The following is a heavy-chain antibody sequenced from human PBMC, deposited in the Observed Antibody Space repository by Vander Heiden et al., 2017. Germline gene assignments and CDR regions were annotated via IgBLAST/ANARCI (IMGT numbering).Heavy chain of an antibody. CDR3: SRGIVVATAIPGY. CDR2: ISSDGSST. CDR1: GFTVTTHW. V-gene: IGHV3-74*01. D-gene: IGHD2-21*02. Sequence: ELQLVESGGGLVQPGGSLRLSCVASGFTVTTHWMHWVRQAPGKGLVWVSRISSDGSSTTYADSVKGRFTISRDNAKNTLYLQMNSLRAEDAALYYCSRGIVVATAIPGYWGQGTLVTVSS. J-gene: IGHJ4*02.